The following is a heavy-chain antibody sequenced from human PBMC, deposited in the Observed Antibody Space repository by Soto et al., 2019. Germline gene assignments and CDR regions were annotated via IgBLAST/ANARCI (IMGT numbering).Heavy chain of an antibody. J-gene: IGHJ4*02. Sequence: QVQLQQWGAGLLKPSETLSLTCAVYGGSFSDYYWSWVRQPPGEGLEWIGEINHRGNTNYNPSLKSRVTLSEDTPKNQFSLKLSSVTAADTAVYFCASAKAWRSEFWGQGTLVTVSS. CDR3: ASAKAWRSEF. CDR2: INHRGNT. D-gene: IGHD3-10*01. V-gene: IGHV4-34*02. CDR1: GGSFSDYY.